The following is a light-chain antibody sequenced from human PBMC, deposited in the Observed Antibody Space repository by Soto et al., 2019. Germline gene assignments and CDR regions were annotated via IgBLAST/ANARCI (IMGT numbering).Light chain of an antibody. CDR1: QSISSR. J-gene: IGKJ3*01. CDR3: QQANSFPFT. Sequence: GDRVTITCRASQSISSRLAWYQQRPGKAPKLLIYTASILESGVPARFSGSGFGTDFTLTISSLQPEDFATYYCQQANSFPFTFGPGTKVDIK. CDR2: TAS. V-gene: IGKV1-12*01.